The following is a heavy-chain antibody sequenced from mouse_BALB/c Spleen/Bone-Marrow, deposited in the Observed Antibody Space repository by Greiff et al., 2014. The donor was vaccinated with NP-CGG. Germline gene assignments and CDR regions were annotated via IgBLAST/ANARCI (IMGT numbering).Heavy chain of an antibody. J-gene: IGHJ2*01. D-gene: IGHD1-1*01. V-gene: IGHV14-3*02. Sequence: EVQVVESGAELVKPGASVKLSCTASGFNIKDTYMHWVKQRPEQGLEWIGRIDPANGNTKYDPKFQGKATITADTSSNTAYLQLSSLTSEDTAVYYWARYYYGSSYFDYWGQGTTLTVSS. CDR1: GFNIKDTY. CDR2: IDPANGNT. CDR3: ARYYYGSSYFDY.